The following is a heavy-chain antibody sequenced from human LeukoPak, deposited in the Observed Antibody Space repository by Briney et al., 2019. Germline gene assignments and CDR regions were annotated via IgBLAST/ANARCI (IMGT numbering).Heavy chain of an antibody. CDR2: INPSGRI. CDR3: ACGRQEVSMIVVVTTAVSYYLDV. D-gene: IGHD3-22*01. J-gene: IGHJ6*03. CDR1: GGSFSGYY. Sequence: PSETLSLTCAVYGGSFSGYYWTWIRQAPGKGLEWIGEINPSGRISYNPTLKSRLTISVDAPKNQFSLNLRSLTAADTAVYYCACGRQEVSMIVVVTTAVSYYLDVRGKGTTVTV. V-gene: IGHV4-34*01.